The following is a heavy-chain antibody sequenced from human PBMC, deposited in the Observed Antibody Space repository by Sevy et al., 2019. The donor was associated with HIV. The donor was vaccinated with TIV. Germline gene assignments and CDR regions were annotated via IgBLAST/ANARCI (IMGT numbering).Heavy chain of an antibody. CDR2: IYNSGST. CDR3: ASVVVVPAAKYSYFYYMDV. Sequence: SETLSLTCTVSGDSISNYYGSWIRQPPGKGLEWIGYIYNSGSTNYNPSLKSRVTISVDTSKNQFSLKLSSVTAADTAVYYCASVVVVPAAKYSYFYYMDVWGKGTTVTVSS. D-gene: IGHD2-2*01. J-gene: IGHJ6*03. V-gene: IGHV4-59*01. CDR1: GDSISNYY.